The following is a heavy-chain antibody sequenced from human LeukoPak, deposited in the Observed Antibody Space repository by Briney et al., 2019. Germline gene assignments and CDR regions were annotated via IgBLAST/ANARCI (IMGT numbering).Heavy chain of an antibody. CDR1: GFTFSAYS. V-gene: IGHV3-21*01. CDR3: AREFKSGYGMWA. J-gene: IGHJ5*02. Sequence: PGGSLRLSCTASGFTFSAYSMNWVRQAPGKGLEWVSSITSSSDYIYYADSVKGRFTISRDNAESSLHLQMNSLRAEDTAVYYCAREFKSGYGMWAWGQGTLVTVSS. CDR2: ITSSSDYI. D-gene: IGHD5-18*01.